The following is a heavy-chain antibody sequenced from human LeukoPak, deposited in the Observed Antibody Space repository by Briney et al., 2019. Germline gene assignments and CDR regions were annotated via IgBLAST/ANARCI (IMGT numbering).Heavy chain of an antibody. J-gene: IGHJ4*02. Sequence: GGSLRLSCAASGFTFSNYGMSWVRQAPGKGLEWVSAISGSGGSTYYADSVRGRFTISRDNSKNTLYLQMNSLRADDTAVYYCAKYDSGTYSSPFDYWGQGTLVIVSS. D-gene: IGHD1-26*01. V-gene: IGHV3-23*01. CDR3: AKYDSGTYSSPFDY. CDR2: ISGSGGST. CDR1: GFTFSNYG.